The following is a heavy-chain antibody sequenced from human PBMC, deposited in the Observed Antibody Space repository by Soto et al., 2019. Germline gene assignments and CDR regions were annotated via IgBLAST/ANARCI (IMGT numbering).Heavy chain of an antibody. CDR1: GGTFSSYA. CDR3: ARDRVTMTNFNWFDP. CDR2: IIPIFGTA. D-gene: IGHD3-22*01. Sequence: RASVKVSCKVSGGTFSSYAISWVRQAPGQGLEWMGGIIPIFGTANYAQKFQGRVTITADESTSTAYMELSSLRSEDTAVYYCARDRVTMTNFNWFDPWGQGTLVTVSS. J-gene: IGHJ5*02. V-gene: IGHV1-69*13.